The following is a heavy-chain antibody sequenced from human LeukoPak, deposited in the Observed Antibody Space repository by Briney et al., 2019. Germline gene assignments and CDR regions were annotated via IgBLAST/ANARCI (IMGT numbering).Heavy chain of an antibody. J-gene: IGHJ4*02. CDR3: ARTSIAARRADFDY. CDR1: GYTFTDYY. D-gene: IGHD6-6*01. V-gene: IGHV1-2*02. Sequence: GASVKVSYKASGYTFTDYYIHWVRQAPGQGFEWMGWINPNSGGGTNYAQKFQGRVTMTRDTSISTAYMELSSLRSDDTAVYYCARTSIAARRADFDYWGQGTLVTVSS. CDR2: INPNSGGGT.